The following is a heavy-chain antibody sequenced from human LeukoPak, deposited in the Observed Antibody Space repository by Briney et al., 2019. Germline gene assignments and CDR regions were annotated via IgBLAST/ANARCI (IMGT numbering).Heavy chain of an antibody. CDR1: GGSISSSSYY. CDR3: ARLEVLMYGSGGVSDY. D-gene: IGHD3-10*01. CDR2: IYYSGST. J-gene: IGHJ4*02. V-gene: IGHV4-39*01. Sequence: SETLSLTCTVSGGSISSSSYYWGWIRQPPGKGLEWVGSIYYSGSTYYNPSPKSRVTISVDTSKNQFSLKLGSVTAADTAVYYRARLEVLMYGSGGVSDYWGQGTLVTVSS.